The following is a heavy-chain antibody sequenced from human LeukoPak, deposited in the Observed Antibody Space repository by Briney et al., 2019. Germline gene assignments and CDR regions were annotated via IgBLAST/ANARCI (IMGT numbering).Heavy chain of an antibody. Sequence: SVKVSCKASGGTFSSYAISWVRQAPGQGLEWMGGIIPIFGTANYAQKFQGRVTITADESTSTAYMELSSLRSEDTAVYYCARVRTGYCSSTSCLPRGYYYYMDVWGKGTTVTVSS. V-gene: IGHV1-69*13. CDR2: IIPIFGTA. CDR1: GGTFSSYA. CDR3: ARVRTGYCSSTSCLPRGYYYYMDV. J-gene: IGHJ6*03. D-gene: IGHD2-2*01.